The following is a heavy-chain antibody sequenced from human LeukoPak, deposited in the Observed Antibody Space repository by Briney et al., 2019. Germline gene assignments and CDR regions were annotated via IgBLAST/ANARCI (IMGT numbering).Heavy chain of an antibody. CDR2: IFHSGAT. V-gene: IGHV4-59*08. Sequence: SETLSLTSTVSGDSISSYYWTWIRQPPGKGLEWIGYIFHSGATSYNPSLKSRVTISIDTSNNQFSLKLNSVTAADTAVYYCARHGAVAISYSFDIWGQGTMVTVSS. D-gene: IGHD3-3*01. CDR1: GDSISSYY. CDR3: ARHGAVAISYSFDI. J-gene: IGHJ3*02.